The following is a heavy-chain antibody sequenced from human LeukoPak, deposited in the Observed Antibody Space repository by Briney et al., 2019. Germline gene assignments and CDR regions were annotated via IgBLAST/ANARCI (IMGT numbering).Heavy chain of an antibody. D-gene: IGHD5-24*01. CDR2: IKQDGSET. V-gene: IGHV3-7*01. Sequence: GGSLRLSCAASGFTFSNYWMSWVRQAPGKGLEWVANIKQDGSETYYVDSVKGRFIISRDNAKNSLYLQMNSLRGEDTAVYYCARDQGWLQYYFDYWGQGTLVTVSS. CDR1: GFTFSNYW. CDR3: ARDQGWLQYYFDY. J-gene: IGHJ4*02.